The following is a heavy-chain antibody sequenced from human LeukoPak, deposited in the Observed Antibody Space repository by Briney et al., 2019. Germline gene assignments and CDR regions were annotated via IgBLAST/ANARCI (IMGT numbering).Heavy chain of an antibody. J-gene: IGHJ4*02. CDR1: GFTFSHYW. CDR3: ARDRCSSTSCFYDY. CDR2: IKQDGSEQ. V-gene: IGHV3-7*01. D-gene: IGHD2-2*01. Sequence: PGGSLRLSCAASGFTFSHYWMTWVRQAPGKGLEWVANIKQDGSEQYYVDSVKGRFTISRDNAKNSLYLQMNSLRVEDTAVYYCARDRCSSTSCFYDYWGQGPLVTVSS.